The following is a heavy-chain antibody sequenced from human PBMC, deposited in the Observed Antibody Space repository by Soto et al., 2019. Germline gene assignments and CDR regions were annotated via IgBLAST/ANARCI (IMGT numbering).Heavy chain of an antibody. CDR1: GFTVSNNY. CDR2: IYSGGST. Sequence: EVQLVETGGGLIQPGGSLRLSCAASGFTVSNNYMSWVRQAPGKGLEWVSVIYSGGSTYYADSVKGRFTISRDNSKNTLYLQMNSLRAEDTAVYYCARVMVAILSWFDPLGQGTLVTVSS. J-gene: IGHJ5*02. D-gene: IGHD2-21*01. CDR3: ARVMVAILSWFDP. V-gene: IGHV3-53*02.